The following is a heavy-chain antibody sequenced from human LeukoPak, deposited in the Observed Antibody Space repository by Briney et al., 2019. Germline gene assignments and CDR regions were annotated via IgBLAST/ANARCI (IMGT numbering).Heavy chain of an antibody. CDR2: IYYNGVT. D-gene: IGHD1-26*01. V-gene: IGHV4-39*07. Sequence: SETLSLTCTVPGDSISSGNFYWGWIRQPPGKELQWIGSIYYNGVTHYNPSLESRVTISADTSKNQFSLKLTSVTAADTAVYYCARSLYGGSFYYFDYWGQGTLVTVSS. CDR3: ARSLYGGSFYYFDY. CDR1: GDSISSGNFY. J-gene: IGHJ4*02.